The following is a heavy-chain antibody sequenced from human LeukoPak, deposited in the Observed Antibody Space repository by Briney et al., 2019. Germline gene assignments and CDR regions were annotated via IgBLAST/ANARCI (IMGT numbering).Heavy chain of an antibody. CDR2: IWYDGSNK. Sequence: GGSLRLSCAASRFTFSSYGMHWVRQAPGKGLEWVAVIWYDGSNKYYADSVKGRFTISRDNSKDTLYLQMNSLRAEDTAIYYCAKFRADSSGWPFDYWGQGTLVTVSS. CDR1: RFTFSSYG. V-gene: IGHV3-33*06. D-gene: IGHD6-19*01. CDR3: AKFRADSSGWPFDY. J-gene: IGHJ4*02.